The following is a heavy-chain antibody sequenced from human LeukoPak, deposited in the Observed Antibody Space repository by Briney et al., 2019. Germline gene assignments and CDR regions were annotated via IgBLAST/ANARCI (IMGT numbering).Heavy chain of an antibody. J-gene: IGHJ5*02. Sequence: GSXXXXYWSWIRQPPGKGLEWIGYIYYSGSTNYNPSLKSRVTISVDTYKNQSPLNLTFVPAPAPAVYSCARGFPFWSGYPNCFAPWGQGTLVTV. CDR2: IYYSGST. CDR3: ARGFPFWSGYPNCFAP. V-gene: IGHV4-59*01. CDR1: GSXXXXY. D-gene: IGHD3-3*01.